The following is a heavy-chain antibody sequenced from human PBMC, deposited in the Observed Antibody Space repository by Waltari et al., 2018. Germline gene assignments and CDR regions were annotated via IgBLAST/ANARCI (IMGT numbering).Heavy chain of an antibody. J-gene: IGHJ3*02. CDR1: GGSFSASY. D-gene: IGHD2-21*02. CDR2: INHSGST. CDR3: ARAGGWLLPQGAFDI. V-gene: IGHV4-34*01. Sequence: QVQLQQWGAGLLKPSETLSLTCAVYGGSFSASYWSWIRQPPGKGLEWIGEINHSGSTNYNPSLKSRVTISVDTSKNQFSLKLSSVTAADTAVYYCARAGGWLLPQGAFDIWGQGTMVTVSS.